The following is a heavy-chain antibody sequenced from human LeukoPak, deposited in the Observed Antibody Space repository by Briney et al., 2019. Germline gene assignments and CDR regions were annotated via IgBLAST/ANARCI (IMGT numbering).Heavy chain of an antibody. CDR2: INSDGSST. V-gene: IGHV3-74*01. CDR3: ARDYSSSNFDY. CDR1: GFTFSSYW. D-gene: IGHD6-6*01. J-gene: IGHJ4*02. Sequence: GGSLRLSCAASGFTFSSYWMHWVRHAPGKGLVWVSRINSDGSSTSYADSVKGRFTISRDNAKNTLYLQMNSLRAEDTAVYYCARDYSSSNFDYWGQGTLVTVSS.